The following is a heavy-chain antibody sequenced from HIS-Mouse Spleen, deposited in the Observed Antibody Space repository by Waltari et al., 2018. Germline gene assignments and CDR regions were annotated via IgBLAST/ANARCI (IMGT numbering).Heavy chain of an antibody. D-gene: IGHD6-13*01. J-gene: IGHJ2*01. CDR3: AREIPYSSSWYDWYFDL. CDR2: IYYSGST. Sequence: QLQLQESGPALVKPSETLSLTCSVAGGSISSSSYYWGCIRQPPGKGLEWIGSIYYSGSTYYNPSLKSRVTISVDTSKNQFSLKLSSVTAADTAVYYCAREIPYSSSWYDWYFDLWGRGTLVTVSS. V-gene: IGHV4-39*07. CDR1: GGSISSSSYY.